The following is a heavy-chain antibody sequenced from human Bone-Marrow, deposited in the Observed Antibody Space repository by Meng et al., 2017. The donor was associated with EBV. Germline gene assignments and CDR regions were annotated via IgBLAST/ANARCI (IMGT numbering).Heavy chain of an antibody. Sequence: LRQSGPGQVKPSEPLSLTCPVSGDSISSFYYWGGIRQPPGRGLEWIGSVHYTGSTYYSPSLKSRVTVSVDTSKNQFSLRLTSVTAADTAVYYCARPFPSWQSPRLDPFGAWGQGTLVTVSS. V-gene: IGHV4-39*01. CDR3: ARPFPSWQSPRLDPFGA. CDR1: GDSISSFYY. D-gene: IGHD6-19*01. J-gene: IGHJ5*02. CDR2: VHYTGST.